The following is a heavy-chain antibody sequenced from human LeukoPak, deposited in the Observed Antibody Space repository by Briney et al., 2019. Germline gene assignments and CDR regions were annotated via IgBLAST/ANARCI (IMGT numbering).Heavy chain of an antibody. CDR2: ISSSISSSSSYT. Sequence: GGFLRLSCAASGFTFSDYYMSWIRQAPGKGREWVSYISSSISSSSSYTNYADSVKGRFTISRDNAKNSLYLQMNSLRAEDTAVYYCAKHGKYNFDHWGQGALVTVSS. V-gene: IGHV3-11*03. CDR3: AKHGKYNFDH. CDR1: GFTFSDYY. J-gene: IGHJ4*02. D-gene: IGHD1-26*01.